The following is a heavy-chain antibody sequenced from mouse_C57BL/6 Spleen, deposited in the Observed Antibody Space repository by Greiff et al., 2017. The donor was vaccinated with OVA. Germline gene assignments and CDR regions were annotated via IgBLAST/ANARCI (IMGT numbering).Heavy chain of an antibody. D-gene: IGHD2-1*01. CDR3: ARQGGNYPYYFDY. V-gene: IGHV5-6*01. CDR1: GFTFSSYG. Sequence: EVQRVESGGDLVKPGGSLKLSCAASGFTFSSYGMSWVRQTPDKRLEWVATISSGGSYTYYPDSVKGRFTISRDNAKNTLYLQMSSLKSEDTAMYYCARQGGNYPYYFDYWGQGTTLTVSS. CDR2: ISSGGSYT. J-gene: IGHJ2*01.